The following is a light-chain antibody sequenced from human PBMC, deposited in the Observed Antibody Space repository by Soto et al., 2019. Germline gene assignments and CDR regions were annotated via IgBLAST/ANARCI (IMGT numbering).Light chain of an antibody. J-gene: IGLJ3*02. CDR3: QSYDSSLSGSL. CDR2: ANN. CDR1: SSNIGAGYD. Sequence: QSALTQPSSVSGAPGQRVTISCTWTSSNIGAGYDVHWYQQLPGTAPKLLIYANNNRPSGVPDRFSGSKSGTSASLAITGLQAEDEADYYCQSYDSSLSGSLFGGGTKVTVL. V-gene: IGLV1-40*01.